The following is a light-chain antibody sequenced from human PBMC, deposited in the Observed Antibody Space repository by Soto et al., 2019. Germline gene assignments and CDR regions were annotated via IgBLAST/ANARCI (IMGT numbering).Light chain of an antibody. V-gene: IGLV1-44*01. CDR3: AAWDDSLNGVV. Sequence: QSVLTQPPSASGTPGQRVTISCSGSSSNIGTNTANWYQQLPGTAPKLLIYNNNQRPSGVPDRFSGSKSGTSASLAISGLRSEDAADYYCAAWDDSLNGVVFGGGTKLTVL. CDR2: NNN. CDR1: SSNIGTNT. J-gene: IGLJ2*01.